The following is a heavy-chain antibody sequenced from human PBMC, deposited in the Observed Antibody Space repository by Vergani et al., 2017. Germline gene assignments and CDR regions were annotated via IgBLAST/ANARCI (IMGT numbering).Heavy chain of an antibody. D-gene: IGHD2-2*01. CDR3: ARGRRRALPAD. Sequence: QVQLQQWGAGLLKPSETLSLTCAVYGGSFRGYYWSWIRQPPGMGLEWIGEINHSGRTHYNPSPKSRVTISVDTSKNQFSLKLSSVTAADTAVYYCARGRRRALPADWGQGTLVTVSS. J-gene: IGHJ4*02. CDR2: INHSGRT. CDR1: GGSFRGYY. V-gene: IGHV4-34*01.